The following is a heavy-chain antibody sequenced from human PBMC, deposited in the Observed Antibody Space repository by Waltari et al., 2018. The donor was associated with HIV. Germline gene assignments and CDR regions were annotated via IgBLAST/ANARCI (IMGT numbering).Heavy chain of an antibody. CDR1: GGSISSSSYY. Sequence: QLQLQESGPGLVKPSETLSLTCTVSGGSISSSSYYWGWIRQPPGKGLEWIGSIYYSGRTYYNPALKSRVTISVDTSKNQFSLKLSSVTAADTAVYYCARRQRFLDSYYFDYWGQGTLVTVSS. V-gene: IGHV4-39*01. CDR2: IYYSGRT. D-gene: IGHD3-3*01. CDR3: ARRQRFLDSYYFDY. J-gene: IGHJ4*02.